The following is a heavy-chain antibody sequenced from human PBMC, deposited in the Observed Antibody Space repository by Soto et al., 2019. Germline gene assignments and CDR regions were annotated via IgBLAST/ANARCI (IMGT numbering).Heavy chain of an antibody. D-gene: IGHD1-26*01. CDR1: GFTFSSYW. CDR2: IKQDGSEK. V-gene: IGHV3-7*01. J-gene: IGHJ6*02. Sequence: EVQLVESGGGLVQPGGSLRLSCAASGFTFSSYWMSWVRQAPGKGLEWVANIKQDGSEKYYVDSVKGRFTISRDNAKKSLYLLMHSLSGEDTAVYYCARGPNIVGATHGGYYYYYGMDVWGQGSTVTVSS. CDR3: ARGPNIVGATHGGYYYYYGMDV.